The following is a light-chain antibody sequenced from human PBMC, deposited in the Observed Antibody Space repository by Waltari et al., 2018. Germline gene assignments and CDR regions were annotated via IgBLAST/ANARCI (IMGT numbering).Light chain of an antibody. J-gene: IGKJ4*01. CDR2: WAS. Sequence: DIVMTQSPATLAVSLGERATLNCKSSQSLLYRPNNQNYLTWYQRKPGQPLRLLISWASTRESGVPDRFSGSGSGTEFTLTISRLQAEDVAVYYCQQSDTTPLTFGGGTRVEIK. CDR3: QQSDTTPLT. V-gene: IGKV4-1*01. CDR1: QSLLYRPNNQNY.